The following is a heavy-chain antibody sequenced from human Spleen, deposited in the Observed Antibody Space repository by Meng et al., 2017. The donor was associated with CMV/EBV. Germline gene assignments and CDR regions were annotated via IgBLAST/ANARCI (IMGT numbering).Heavy chain of an antibody. V-gene: IGHV3-21*01. Sequence: GGSLSLSCAASGFTFSTYSMNWVRQAPGKGLEWVSSISSSSNYIHYADSVKGRFTISRDNAKNSLYLQMNSLRAEDMAVYYCARDKGTNWFDPWGQGTLVTVSS. CDR1: GFTFSTYS. CDR3: ARDKGTNWFDP. J-gene: IGHJ5*02. CDR2: ISSSSNYI.